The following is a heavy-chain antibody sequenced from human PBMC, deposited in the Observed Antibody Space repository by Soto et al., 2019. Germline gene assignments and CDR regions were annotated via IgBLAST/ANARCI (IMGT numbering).Heavy chain of an antibody. CDR1: GFTVSSNY. CDR3: ARDGYDSSGYYPEYLQH. Sequence: EVQLVKSGGGLVQPGGSLRLSCAASGFTVSSNYMSWVRQAPGKGLEWVSVIYSGGSTYYADSVKGRFTISRDNSKNTLYLQMNSLRAEDTAVYYCARDGYDSSGYYPEYLQHWGQGTLVTVSS. V-gene: IGHV3-66*01. CDR2: IYSGGST. D-gene: IGHD3-22*01. J-gene: IGHJ1*01.